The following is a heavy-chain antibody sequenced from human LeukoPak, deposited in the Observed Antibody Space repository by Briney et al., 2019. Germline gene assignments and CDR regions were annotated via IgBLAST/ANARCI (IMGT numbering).Heavy chain of an antibody. Sequence: GGSLRLSCVASGFTFSSHWMSWVRQAPGKGLEWVANIKQDGSEKYYVDSVKGRFTISRDNAKNSLYLQMNSLRAEDTAVYYCARETSGYGDYWGQGILVTVSS. CDR1: GFTFSSHW. CDR2: IKQDGSEK. CDR3: ARETSGYGDY. V-gene: IGHV3-7*01. D-gene: IGHD5-12*01. J-gene: IGHJ4*02.